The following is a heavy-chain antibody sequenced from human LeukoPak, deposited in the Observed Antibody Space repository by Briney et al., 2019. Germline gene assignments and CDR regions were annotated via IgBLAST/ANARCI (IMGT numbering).Heavy chain of an antibody. V-gene: IGHV1-2*06. CDR2: INPNSGGT. J-gene: IGHJ5*02. CDR1: GGTFSSYA. D-gene: IGHD3-3*01. CDR3: ARCDYDFWSGSLGGNWFDP. Sequence: GSPVKVSCKASGGTFSSYAISWVRQAPGQGLEWMGRINPNSGGTNYAQKFQGRVTMTRDTSISTAYMELSRLRSDDTAVYYCARCDYDFWSGSLGGNWFDPWGQGTLVTVSS.